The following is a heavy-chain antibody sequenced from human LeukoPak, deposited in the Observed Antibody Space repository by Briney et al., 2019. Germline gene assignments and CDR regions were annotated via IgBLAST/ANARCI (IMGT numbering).Heavy chain of an antibody. J-gene: IGHJ4*02. CDR1: GGSISSSTYY. CDR3: ARQGVIVVVTPFDY. V-gene: IGHV4-39*01. D-gene: IGHD3-22*01. CDR2: IYYSGST. Sequence: SETLSLTCTVSGGSISSSTYYWGWIRQPPGMGLEWIGSIYYSGSTYYNPSLKSRVTISVDTSKNQFSLKLSSVTAADTAVYYCARQGVIVVVTPFDYWGQGTLVTVSS.